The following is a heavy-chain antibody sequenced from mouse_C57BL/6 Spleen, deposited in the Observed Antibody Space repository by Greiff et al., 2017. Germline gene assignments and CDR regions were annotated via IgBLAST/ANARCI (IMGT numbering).Heavy chain of an antibody. CDR2: IYPGSGNT. J-gene: IGHJ2*01. CDR1: GYSFTSYY. D-gene: IGHD2-3*01. CDR3: ARDDGYRFDY. Sequence: VKLQESGPELVKPGASVKISCKASGYSFTSYYIHWVKQRPGQGLEWIGWIYPGSGNTKYNEKFKGKATLTADTSSSTAYMQLSSLTSEDSAVYYCARDDGYRFDYWGQGTTLTVSS. V-gene: IGHV1-66*01.